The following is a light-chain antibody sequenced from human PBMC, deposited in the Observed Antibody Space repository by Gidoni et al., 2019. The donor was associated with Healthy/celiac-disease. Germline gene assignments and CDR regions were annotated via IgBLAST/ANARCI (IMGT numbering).Light chain of an antibody. CDR2: AAS. Sequence: DIQMTQSPSSLSASVGDRVTITCRASQSISSYLNWYQQKPGKAPKLLIYAASSLQSGVPSRFSGSGSGTDFTLTISNLQPEDFATYYFQQSYSTPFTFGPGTKVDIK. V-gene: IGKV1-39*01. CDR3: QQSYSTPFT. J-gene: IGKJ3*01. CDR1: QSISSY.